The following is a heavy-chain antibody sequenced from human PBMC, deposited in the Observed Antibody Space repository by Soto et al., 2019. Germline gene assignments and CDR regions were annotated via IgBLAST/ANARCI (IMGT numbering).Heavy chain of an antibody. CDR2: INHSRST. D-gene: IGHD2-8*02. CDR1: DGSFSGYC. CDR3: ARDKITGLFDY. Sequence: VQLQQWGAGLLKPSETLSLTCAVYDGSFSGYCWTWIRQTAGTGLEWIGEINHSRSTNYNPSLKRRGTRAVDTAKNQLALKRTAVTAADTAVYYWARDKITGLFDYWGQGTLVTVSS. J-gene: IGHJ4*02. V-gene: IGHV4-34*01.